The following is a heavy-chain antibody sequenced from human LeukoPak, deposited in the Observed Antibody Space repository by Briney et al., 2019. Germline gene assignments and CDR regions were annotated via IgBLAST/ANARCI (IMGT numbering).Heavy chain of an antibody. Sequence: TGGSLRLSCVASGFTLSPYSMHWVRQAPGKGPVWVSRINSDGSSTSYADSVRGRFTISRDNAKNTLYLQMSSLRAEDTAVYYCVRDSGFSYVGCWGQGILVTVSS. CDR2: INSDGSST. J-gene: IGHJ4*02. CDR3: VRDSGFSYVGC. CDR1: GFTLSPYS. V-gene: IGHV3-74*01. D-gene: IGHD3-16*01.